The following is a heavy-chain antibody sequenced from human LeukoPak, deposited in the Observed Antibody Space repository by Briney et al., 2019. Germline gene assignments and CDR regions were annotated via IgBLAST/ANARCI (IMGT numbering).Heavy chain of an antibody. J-gene: IGHJ3*02. CDR1: GGSISSGDYY. Sequence: SEPLSLTCTVSGGSISSGDYYWSWIRQPPGKGLEWIGYIYYSGSTYYNPSLKSRVTISVDTSKNQFSLKLSSVTAADTAVYYCARDQSNDAFDIWGQGTMVTVSS. CDR3: ARDQSNDAFDI. CDR2: IYYSGST. V-gene: IGHV4-30-4*01.